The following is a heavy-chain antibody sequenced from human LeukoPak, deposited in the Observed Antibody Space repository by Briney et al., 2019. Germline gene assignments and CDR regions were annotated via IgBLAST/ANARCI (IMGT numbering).Heavy chain of an antibody. CDR2: INPNSGDT. CDR3: ARGLETWASFDY. V-gene: IGHV1-2*02. CDR1: GYTFTDYY. J-gene: IGHJ4*02. Sequence: ASVKVSCKASGYTFTDYYMYWVRQAPGQGLEWMGWINPNSGDTNYAQKFQGRVTMTRDTSISTAYMELSSLGSDDTAVYYCARGLETWASFDYWGQGTLVTVSS. D-gene: IGHD1-26*01.